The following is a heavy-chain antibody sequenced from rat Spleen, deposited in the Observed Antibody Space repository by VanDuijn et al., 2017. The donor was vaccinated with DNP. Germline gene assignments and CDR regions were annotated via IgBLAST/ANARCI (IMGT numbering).Heavy chain of an antibody. CDR3: TTVDYYDGSYYFFDY. Sequence: EVQLVESGGGLVQPGRSLKLSCAASGFTFSNYGMHWIRQAPTKGLEWVASISNSGGGSYHRDSVKGRFTISRDNAKDTLYLQMDSLRSEDTATYYCTTVDYYDGSYYFFDYWGQGVMVTVSS. J-gene: IGHJ2*01. V-gene: IGHV5-19*01. D-gene: IGHD1-12*02. CDR1: GFTFSNYG. CDR2: ISNSGGGS.